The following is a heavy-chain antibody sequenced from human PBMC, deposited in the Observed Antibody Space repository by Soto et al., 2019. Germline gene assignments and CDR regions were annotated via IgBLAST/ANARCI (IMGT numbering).Heavy chain of an antibody. CDR3: ARQRGGHSYVQNYYGRDV. J-gene: IGHJ6*02. CDR1: GYSFTSYW. CDR2: IDPSDSYT. V-gene: IGHV5-10-1*01. Sequence: PXESLKISCKGSGYSFTSYWISWVRQMPGKGLEWMGRIDPSDSYTNYSPSFQGHVTISADKSISTAYLQWSSLKASDTAMYYCARQRGGHSYVQNYYGRDVWGQGSTVTV. D-gene: IGHD5-18*01.